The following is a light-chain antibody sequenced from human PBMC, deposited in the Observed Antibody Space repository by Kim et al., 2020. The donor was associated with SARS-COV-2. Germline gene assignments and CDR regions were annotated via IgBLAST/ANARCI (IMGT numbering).Light chain of an antibody. CDR1: SLRSYY. CDR3: NSRDSSGNHQV. J-gene: IGLJ1*01. CDR2: GKN. V-gene: IGLV3-19*01. Sequence: SELTQDPAVSVALGQTVRITCQGDSLRSYYASWYQQKPGQAPVLVIYGKNNRPSGIPDRFSGSSSGNTASLTITGAQAEDEADYYCNSRDSSGNHQVFGTGTKVTVL.